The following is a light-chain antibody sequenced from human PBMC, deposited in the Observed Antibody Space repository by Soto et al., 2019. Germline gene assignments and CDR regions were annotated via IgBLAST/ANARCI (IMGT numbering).Light chain of an antibody. CDR1: RDISSY. J-gene: IGKJ4*01. CDR3: QQLDSGPIGT. CDR2: DAS. Sequence: DIQLTQSPSFLSASVGDRVTITCRASRDISSYLAWYQQKPGKAPKLLIYDASTLQSGVPSRFRGSGSGTEFTLTISSLQPEDFATYSCQQLDSGPIGTFGGGTKVEIK. V-gene: IGKV1-9*01.